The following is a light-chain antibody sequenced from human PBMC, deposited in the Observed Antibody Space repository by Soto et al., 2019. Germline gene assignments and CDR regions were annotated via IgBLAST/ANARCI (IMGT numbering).Light chain of an antibody. CDR2: GSS. CDR3: QQCGSSPPYT. J-gene: IGKJ2*01. CDR1: QSVSNNY. Sequence: EVVLTQSPGTLSLSPVERATLSCRASQSVSNNYFAWYQQKPGQAPRLLIFGSSDRATGIPDRFSGSGSGTDFTLTISRLEPEDFAVYYCQQCGSSPPYTFGQGTKLEIK. V-gene: IGKV3-20*01.